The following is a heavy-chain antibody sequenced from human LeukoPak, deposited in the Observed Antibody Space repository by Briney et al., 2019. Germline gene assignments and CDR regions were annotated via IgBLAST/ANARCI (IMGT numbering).Heavy chain of an antibody. CDR3: ARLTDYYDSSGYPNWYYFDY. J-gene: IGHJ4*02. CDR1: GGSFSGYY. D-gene: IGHD3-22*01. CDR2: INHSGST. V-gene: IGHV4-34*01. Sequence: SETLSLTCAVYGGSFSGYYWSWIRRPPGKGLEWIGEINHSGSTNYNPSLKSRVTISVDTSKNQFSLKLSSVTAADTAVYYCARLTDYYDSSGYPNWYYFDYWGQGTLVTVSS.